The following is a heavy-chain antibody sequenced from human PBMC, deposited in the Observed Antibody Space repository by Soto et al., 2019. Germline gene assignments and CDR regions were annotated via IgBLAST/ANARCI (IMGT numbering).Heavy chain of an antibody. CDR3: ARIGTYYYYYGMDV. J-gene: IGHJ6*02. CDR2: IIPIFGTA. CDR1: GGTFSSYA. V-gene: IGHV1-69*13. D-gene: IGHD1-1*01. Sequence: SVNVYCKASGGTFSSYAISWVRQAPGQGLEWMGGIIPIFGTANYAQKFQGRVTITADESTSTAYMELSSLRSEDTAVYYCARIGTYYYYYGMDVWGQGTTVTVSS.